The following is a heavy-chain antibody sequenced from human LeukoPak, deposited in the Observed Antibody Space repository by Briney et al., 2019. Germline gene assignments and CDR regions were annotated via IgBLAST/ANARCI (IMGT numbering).Heavy chain of an antibody. V-gene: IGHV3-7*01. D-gene: IGHD3-10*01. Sequence: PGGSLRLSCAASGFTFSSYWMGWVRQAPGKGLEWVANISPDGSEKYYVDSVKGRFTISRDNAKNSLYLQMNSLRAEDTALYYCARPLKYYYGSETYFWFDPWGQGTLVTVSS. CDR1: GFTFSSYW. CDR3: ARPLKYYYGSETYFWFDP. J-gene: IGHJ5*02. CDR2: ISPDGSEK.